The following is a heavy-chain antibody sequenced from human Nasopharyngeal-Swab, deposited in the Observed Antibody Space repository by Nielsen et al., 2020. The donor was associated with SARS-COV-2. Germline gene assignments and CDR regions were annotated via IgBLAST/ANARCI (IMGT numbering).Heavy chain of an antibody. D-gene: IGHD3-3*01. Sequence: SVKVSCKASGGTFSSYAISWVRQAPGQGLEWMGGIIPILGIAIYAQKFQGRVTMTEDTSTDTAYMELSSLRSEDTAVYYCATDPAIFGVVNFDYWGQGTLVTVSS. CDR3: ATDPAIFGVVNFDY. V-gene: IGHV1-69*10. CDR1: GGTFSSYA. CDR2: IIPILGIA. J-gene: IGHJ4*02.